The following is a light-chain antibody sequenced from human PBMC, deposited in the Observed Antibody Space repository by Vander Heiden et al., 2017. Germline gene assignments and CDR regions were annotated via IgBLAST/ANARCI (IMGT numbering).Light chain of an antibody. CDR3: SSYTSSSLGV. CDR2: EVS. Sequence: QSALTQPASVSGSPGQSITISCTGTSSDVGGYNYVSWYQQNPGKAPKLMIYEVSNRPSGVSNRFSGSKSGNTASLTISELQAEDEADYYCSSYTSSSLGVFGGGTKLTVL. J-gene: IGLJ3*02. V-gene: IGLV2-14*01. CDR1: SSDVGGYNY.